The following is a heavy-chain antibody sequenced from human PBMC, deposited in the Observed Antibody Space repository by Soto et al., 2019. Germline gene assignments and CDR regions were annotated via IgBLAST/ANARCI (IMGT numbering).Heavy chain of an antibody. CDR3: ARDPDYYGSGSGSY. CDR2: INAGNGNT. Sequence: GASVKVSCTASGYTFTSYAMHWVRQAPGQRLEWMGWINAGNGNTKYSQKFQGRVTITRDTSASTAYMELSSLRSEDTAVYYCARDPDYYGSGSGSYWGKGTLVTVSS. V-gene: IGHV1-3*01. CDR1: GYTFTSYA. D-gene: IGHD3-10*01. J-gene: IGHJ4*02.